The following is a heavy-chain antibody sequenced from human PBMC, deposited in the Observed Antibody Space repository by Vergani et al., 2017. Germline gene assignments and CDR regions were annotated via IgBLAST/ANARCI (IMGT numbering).Heavy chain of an antibody. CDR1: GGSFSGYY. D-gene: IGHD3-3*01. CDR3: ARPLGFGVVIK. V-gene: IGHV4-34*01. CDR2: INHSGST. J-gene: IGHJ4*02. Sequence: QVQLQQWGAGLLKPSETLSLTCAVYGGSFSGYYWCWIRQPPGKGLEWIGEINHSGSTYYNPSLKSRVTISVDTSKNQFSLKLSSVTAADTAVYYCARPLGFGVVIKWGQGTLVTVSS.